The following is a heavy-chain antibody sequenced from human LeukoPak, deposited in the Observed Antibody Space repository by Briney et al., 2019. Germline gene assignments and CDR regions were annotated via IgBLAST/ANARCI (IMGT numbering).Heavy chain of an antibody. Sequence: ASVKVSCKASGYTFTDYYIHWVRQAPGQGLEWVCWINPTSGGTNYAQKFQDRVTMTRDTSNNTSYMELSRLRSDDTAVYYCAREFRTTTWSYDAFDLWGQGTMVTVSS. CDR1: GYTFTDYY. J-gene: IGHJ3*01. CDR3: AREFRTTTWSYDAFDL. V-gene: IGHV1-2*02. CDR2: INPTSGGT. D-gene: IGHD1/OR15-1a*01.